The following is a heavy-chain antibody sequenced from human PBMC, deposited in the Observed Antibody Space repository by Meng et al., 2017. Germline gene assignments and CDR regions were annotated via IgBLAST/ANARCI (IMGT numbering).Heavy chain of an antibody. CDR2: IIPIFGTA. J-gene: IGHJ6*02. V-gene: IGHV1-69*13. CDR1: GGTFSSYA. D-gene: IGHD5-18*01. CDR3: ARVTAMGYYYYYGMDV. Sequence: SVKVSCKASGGTFSSYAISWVRQAPGQGLEWMGGIIPIFGTANYAQKFQGRVTITADESTSPAYMELSSLRSEDTAVYYCARVTAMGYYYYYGMDVWGQGTMVTVSS.